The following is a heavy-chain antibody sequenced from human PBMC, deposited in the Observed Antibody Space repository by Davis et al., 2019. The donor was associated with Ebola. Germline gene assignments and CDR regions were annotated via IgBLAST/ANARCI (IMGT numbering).Heavy chain of an antibody. D-gene: IGHD1-26*01. CDR1: GFTFSNYA. J-gene: IGHJ4*02. V-gene: IGHV3-23*01. Sequence: GGSLRLSCAASGFTFSNYAVNWVRQAPGKGLEWVSSISGGGTSTYYADSVKGRFTISRDNSKNTLYLQMNSLRAEDTAVYYCAKAGHCGNYCSFDSWGQGTLVTVSS. CDR3: AKAGHCGNYCSFDS. CDR2: ISGGGTST.